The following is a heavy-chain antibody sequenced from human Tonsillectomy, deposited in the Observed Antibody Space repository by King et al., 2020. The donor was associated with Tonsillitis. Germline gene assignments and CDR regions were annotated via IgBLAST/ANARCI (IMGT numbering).Heavy chain of an antibody. Sequence: VQLVESGAEVRKPGASVSVSCEPSGNTFTGHFLYWVRQAPGQGLEWVGWISPTSGDTNYAPEFQGRVTMTRDKSITKVYMGLSSLRPDDTAVYYCATVALGCDGSAYSYFRHWGQGTLVTVSS. J-gene: IGHJ1*01. CDR3: ATVALGCDGSAYSYFRH. V-gene: IGHV1-2*02. D-gene: IGHD3-22*01. CDR1: GNTFTGHF. CDR2: ISPTSGDT.